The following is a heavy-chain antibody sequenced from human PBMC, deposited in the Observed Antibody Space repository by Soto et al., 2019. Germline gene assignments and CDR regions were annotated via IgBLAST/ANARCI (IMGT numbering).Heavy chain of an antibody. D-gene: IGHD2-8*02. CDR2: INHSGST. J-gene: IGHJ4*02. CDR1: GGSFSGYY. CDR3: ARFMRTGGDY. Sequence: SSETLSLTCAVYGGSFSGYYWSWIRQPPGKGLEWIGEINHSGSTNYNPSLKSRVTISVDTSKNRFSLKLSSVTAADTAVYYCARFMRTGGDYWGQGTLVTVSS. V-gene: IGHV4-34*01.